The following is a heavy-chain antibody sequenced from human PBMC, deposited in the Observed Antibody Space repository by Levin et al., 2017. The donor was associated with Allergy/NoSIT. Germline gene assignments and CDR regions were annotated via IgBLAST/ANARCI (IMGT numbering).Heavy chain of an antibody. V-gene: IGHV3-15*01. CDR2: IKSKTDGGTT. J-gene: IGHJ4*02. D-gene: IGHD1-1*01. CDR1: GFTFSNAW. CDR3: TTDPGLRQLPFDY. Sequence: PGGSLRLSCAASGFTFSNAWMSWVRQAPGKGLEWVGRIKSKTDGGTTDYAAPVKGRFTISRDDSKNTLYLQMNSLKTEDTAVYYCTTDPGLRQLPFDYWGQGTLVTVSS.